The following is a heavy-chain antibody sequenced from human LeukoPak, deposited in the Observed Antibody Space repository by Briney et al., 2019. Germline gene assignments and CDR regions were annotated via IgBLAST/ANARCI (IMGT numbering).Heavy chain of an antibody. V-gene: IGHV6-1*01. CDR1: GDSVSSNSAA. CDR3: ARGGGALDY. Sequence: SQTLSLTCAISGDSVSSNSAAWSWIRQSPSSGLEWLGRTYFRSKWYNDYAGSVKSRITINPDTSKNQFSLQLNSVTPEDTAVYYCARGGGALDYWGHGTLVTVSS. CDR2: TYFRSKWYN. J-gene: IGHJ4*01. D-gene: IGHD3-16*01.